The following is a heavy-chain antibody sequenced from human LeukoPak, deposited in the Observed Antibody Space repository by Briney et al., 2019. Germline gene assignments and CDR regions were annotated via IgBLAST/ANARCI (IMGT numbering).Heavy chain of an antibody. Sequence: RIYTSGSTNYNPSLKSRVTMSVDTSKNQFSLKLNSVTAADTAVYYCARDLSDSSGYYPFDYWGQGTLVTVSS. CDR3: ARDLSDSSGYYPFDY. CDR2: IYTSGST. J-gene: IGHJ4*02. D-gene: IGHD3-22*01. V-gene: IGHV4-4*07.